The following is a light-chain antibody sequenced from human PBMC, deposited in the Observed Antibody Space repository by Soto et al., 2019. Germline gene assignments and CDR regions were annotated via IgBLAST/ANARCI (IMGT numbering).Light chain of an antibody. CDR1: QSVAGN. CDR2: GAS. Sequence: DIVMTQSPATLSVSPGERATLSCRASQSVAGNLAWYQQKPGQAPRLLIYGASTRATGIPGRFSGSGSGTDFTLTISSLQSEDFAVYYCQQYDKWPPWTFGQGTKVEIK. J-gene: IGKJ1*01. CDR3: QQYDKWPPWT. V-gene: IGKV3-15*01.